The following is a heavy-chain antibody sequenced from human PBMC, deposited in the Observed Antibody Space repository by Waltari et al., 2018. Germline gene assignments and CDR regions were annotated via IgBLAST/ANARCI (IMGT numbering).Heavy chain of an antibody. CDR2: INSDGSST. D-gene: IGHD2-2*01. Sequence: EVQLVESGGGLVQPGGSLRLYCAASGFTFSSYWMHWVRQAPGKGLVWVSRINSDGSSTSYADSVKGRFTISRDNAKNTLYLQMNSLRAEDTAVYYCARSIVVVPAAIHFYFDYWGQGTLVTVSS. V-gene: IGHV3-74*01. J-gene: IGHJ4*02. CDR1: GFTFSSYW. CDR3: ARSIVVVPAAIHFYFDY.